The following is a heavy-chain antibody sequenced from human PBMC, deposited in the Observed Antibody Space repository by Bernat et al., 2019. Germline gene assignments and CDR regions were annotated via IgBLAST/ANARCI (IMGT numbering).Heavy chain of an antibody. CDR1: GFTFSSYG. J-gene: IGHJ3*02. CDR3: AKGGPLLRENDAFDI. D-gene: IGHD3-22*01. CDR2: FRGVDEST. Sequence: VQLVESGGGVVQPGRSLRLSCAASGFTFSSYGMHWVRQAPGKGLEWVSTFRGVDESTFYADSVKGRFTISRDNSKNTMYLQMNSLRVEDTAVYYCAKGGPLLRENDAFDIWGQGTMVTVSS. V-gene: IGHV3-23*04.